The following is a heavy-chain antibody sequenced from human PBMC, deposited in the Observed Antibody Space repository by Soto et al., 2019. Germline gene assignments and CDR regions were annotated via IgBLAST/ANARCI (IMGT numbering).Heavy chain of an antibody. D-gene: IGHD5-18*01. Sequence: EVQLVESGGGLVQPGGSLRLSCAASGFTFSSYWMHWVRQAPGQGLVWVSRINSDGSSTSYADSVKGRFTISRDNAKNTLYLQMNSLRAEDTAVYYCARWHRTNTAYPNYFDYWGQGTLVTVSS. CDR2: INSDGSST. CDR1: GFTFSSYW. V-gene: IGHV3-74*01. J-gene: IGHJ4*02. CDR3: ARWHRTNTAYPNYFDY.